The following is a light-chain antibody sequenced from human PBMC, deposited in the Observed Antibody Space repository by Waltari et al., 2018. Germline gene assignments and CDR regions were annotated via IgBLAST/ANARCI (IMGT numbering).Light chain of an antibody. CDR3: MQALETFT. J-gene: IGKJ4*01. CDR2: LGS. Sequence: DIVLTQSPLSLPVTPGEPASISCRSSQSLLHSNGYNYLDWYLQKPGQSPQLLIYLGSNRASGVPDRFSGSGSGTDFTLKISRVEAEDVWVYYCMQALETFTFVGGTKVEIK. V-gene: IGKV2-28*01. CDR1: QSLLHSNGYNY.